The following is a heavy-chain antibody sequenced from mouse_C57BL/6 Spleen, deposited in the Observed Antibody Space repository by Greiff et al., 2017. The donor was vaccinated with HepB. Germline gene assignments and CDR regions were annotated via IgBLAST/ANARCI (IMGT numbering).Heavy chain of an antibody. J-gene: IGHJ3*01. D-gene: IGHD2-5*01. Sequence: QVQLQQSGAELARPGASVKLSCKASGYTFTSYGISWVKQRTGQGLEWIGEIYPRSGNTYYNEKFKGKATLTADKSSSTAYMELRSLTSEDSAVYFCARSHYSNPAWFAYWGQGTLVTVSA. CDR2: IYPRSGNT. CDR1: GYTFTSYG. V-gene: IGHV1-81*01. CDR3: ARSHYSNPAWFAY.